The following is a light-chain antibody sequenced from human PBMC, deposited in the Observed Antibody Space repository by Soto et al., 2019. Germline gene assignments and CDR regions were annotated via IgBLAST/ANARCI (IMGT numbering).Light chain of an antibody. CDR1: QSVSSSY. J-gene: IGKJ1*01. Sequence: VFTQSLGTLSLYPGEGATLSCRASQSVSSSYLAWYQQKPGQAPRLLIYGASGRATGIPDRFSGSGSGTDFTLTISRLEPEDFAVYYCQQYGGSPGTFGQGTKVDIK. CDR2: GAS. V-gene: IGKV3-20*01. CDR3: QQYGGSPGT.